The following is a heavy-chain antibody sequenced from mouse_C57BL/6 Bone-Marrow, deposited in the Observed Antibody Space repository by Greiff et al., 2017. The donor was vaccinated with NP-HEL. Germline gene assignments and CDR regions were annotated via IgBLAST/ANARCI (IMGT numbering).Heavy chain of an antibody. J-gene: IGHJ3*01. D-gene: IGHD2-5*01. CDR3: ARSAYYSNVFAY. CDR1: GYAFSSYW. CDR2: IYPGDGDT. V-gene: IGHV1-80*01. Sequence: QVQLKQSGAELVKPGASVKISCKASGYAFSSYWMNWVKQRPGKGLEWIGQIYPGDGDTNYNGKFKGKATLTADKSSSTAYMQLSSLTSEDSAVYFCARSAYYSNVFAYWGQGTLVTVSA.